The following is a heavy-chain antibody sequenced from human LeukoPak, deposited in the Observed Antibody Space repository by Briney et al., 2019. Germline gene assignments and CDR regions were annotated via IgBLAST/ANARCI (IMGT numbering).Heavy chain of an antibody. CDR1: GGSISSYY. CDR2: IYYSGST. V-gene: IGHV4-59*12. Sequence: SETLSLTCTVSGGSISSYYWSWIRQPPGKGLEWIGSIYYSGSTYYNPSLKSRVTISVDTSKNQFSLKLSSVTAADTAVYYCARVGLLWFGEPNYFDYWGQGTLVTVSS. CDR3: ARVGLLWFGEPNYFDY. J-gene: IGHJ4*02. D-gene: IGHD3-10*01.